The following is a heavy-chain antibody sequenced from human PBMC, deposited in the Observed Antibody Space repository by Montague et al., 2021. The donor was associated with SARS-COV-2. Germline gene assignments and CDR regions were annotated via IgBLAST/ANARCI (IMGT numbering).Heavy chain of an antibody. V-gene: IGHV4-59*08. Sequence: SETLSLTCSISVWSNSGADWKSTRQNPRHHAKSNADVCYNKNTKYNPSLQSRVTISIDTSENQFSLRLNSVTAADTAVYFCARGWAFDPWGQGRLVTVSS. CDR2: VCYNKNT. J-gene: IGHJ3*01. CDR3: ARGWAFDP. D-gene: IGHD6-19*01. CDR1: VWSNSGAD.